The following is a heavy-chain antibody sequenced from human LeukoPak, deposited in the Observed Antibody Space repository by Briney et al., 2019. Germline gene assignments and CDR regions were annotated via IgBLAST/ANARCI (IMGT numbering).Heavy chain of an antibody. CDR3: AKGTAHLRYFDWFGGDYYYMDV. CDR2: ISGSDGST. V-gene: IGHV3-23*01. D-gene: IGHD3-9*01. Sequence: PGGSLRLSCAASGFTFSSYAMSWVRQAPGKGLEWVSAISGSDGSTYYADSVKGRFTISRDNSKNTLYLQMNSLRAEDTAVYYCAKGTAHLRYFDWFGGDYYYMDVWGKGTTVTVSS. CDR1: GFTFSSYA. J-gene: IGHJ6*03.